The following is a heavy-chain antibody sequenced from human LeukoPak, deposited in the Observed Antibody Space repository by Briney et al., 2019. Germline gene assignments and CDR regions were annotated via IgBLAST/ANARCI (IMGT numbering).Heavy chain of an antibody. Sequence: GGSLRLPCVASEFTLINYWMHWVRQAPGKGLVWVSRLDSSGTNAVYADSVKGRFTISRDNANNTLFLQMSSLRAEDTAVYFCARYGNGYLDYWGQGALVTVSS. D-gene: IGHD3-22*01. CDR2: LDSSGTNA. J-gene: IGHJ4*02. V-gene: IGHV3-74*01. CDR1: EFTLINYW. CDR3: ARYGNGYLDY.